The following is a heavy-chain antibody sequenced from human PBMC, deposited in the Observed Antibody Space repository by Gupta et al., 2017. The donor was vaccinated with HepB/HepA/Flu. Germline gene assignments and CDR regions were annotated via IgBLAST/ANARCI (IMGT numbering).Heavy chain of an antibody. V-gene: IGHV3-23*01. CDR3: AWKYYYYMTV. CDR1: GFPFRSAD. D-gene: IGHD1-1*01. J-gene: IGHJ6*03. CDR2: ISGDSGAT. Sequence: EGQVLESGGKLVQPGGSLRPSCAASGFPFRSADMTWVRQAPGRGLEWVSAISGDSGATYYADSVKGRFTISRDNSKNMLWLQMSSLRVEDTAVYYCAWKYYYYMTVWGKGTTVAVSS.